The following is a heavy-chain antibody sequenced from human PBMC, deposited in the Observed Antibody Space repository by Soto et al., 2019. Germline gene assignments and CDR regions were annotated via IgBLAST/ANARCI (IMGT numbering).Heavy chain of an antibody. CDR3: ARDLVIYSGYDQDY. V-gene: IGHV3-30-3*01. CDR1: GFTFSSYV. J-gene: IGHJ4*02. CDR2: ISYDGSNK. D-gene: IGHD5-12*01. Sequence: PGGSLRLSCAASGFTFSSYVMHWVRQAPGKGLEWVAVISYDGSNKHYADSVKGRFTISRDNSKNTLYLQMNSLRAEDTAVYYSARDLVIYSGYDQDYWGQGTLVTVSS.